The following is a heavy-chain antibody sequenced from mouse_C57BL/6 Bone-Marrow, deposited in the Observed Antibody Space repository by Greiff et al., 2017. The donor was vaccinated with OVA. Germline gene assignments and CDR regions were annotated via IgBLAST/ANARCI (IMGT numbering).Heavy chain of an antibody. J-gene: IGHJ2*01. CDR1: GYTFSSYG. CDR2: ISSGGSYT. CDR3: ARHIPLYFDY. V-gene: IGHV5-6*01. Sequence: EVKVVESGGDLVKPGGSLKLSCAASGYTFSSYGMSWVRQTPDKRLEWVATISSGGSYTYYPDSLKGRFTFSRDNATNTLYLQMSSLKYEDTAMYYCARHIPLYFDYWGQGTTLTVSS.